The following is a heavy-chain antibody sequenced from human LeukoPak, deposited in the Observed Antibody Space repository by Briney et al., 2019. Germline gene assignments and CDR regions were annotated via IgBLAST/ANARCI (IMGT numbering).Heavy chain of an antibody. J-gene: IGHJ5*02. Sequence: SGGSLRLSCAASGFTFSGSAMHCVRQASGKGLEWVGRIRSKANSYATAYAASVKGRFTISRDDSKNTAYLQMNSLKTEDTAVYYCTRQWGYCSSTSCYNWFDPWGQGTLVTVSS. CDR3: TRQWGYCSSTSCYNWFDP. CDR2: IRSKANSYAT. CDR1: GFTFSGSA. D-gene: IGHD2-2*01. V-gene: IGHV3-73*01.